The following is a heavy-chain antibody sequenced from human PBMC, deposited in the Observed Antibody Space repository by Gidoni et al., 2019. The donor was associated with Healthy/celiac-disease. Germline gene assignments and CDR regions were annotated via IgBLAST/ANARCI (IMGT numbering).Heavy chain of an antibody. Sequence: QVQLVESGGGVVQPGRSLRLSCAASGFTFSSYAMHWVRQAPGKGLEWVAVISYDGSNKYYADSVKGRFTISRDNSKNTLYLQMNSLRAEDTAVYYCARDPRGYCGGDCWSYYYYYMDVWGKGTTVTVSS. CDR1: GFTFSSYA. V-gene: IGHV3-30*01. J-gene: IGHJ6*03. CDR3: ARDPRGYCGGDCWSYYYYYMDV. CDR2: ISYDGSNK. D-gene: IGHD2-21*02.